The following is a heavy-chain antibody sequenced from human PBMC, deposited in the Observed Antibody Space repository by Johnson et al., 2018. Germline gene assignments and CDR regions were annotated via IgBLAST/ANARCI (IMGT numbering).Heavy chain of an antibody. CDR3: ERPPYYNSG. CDR1: GYTFTSYD. Sequence: QVQLVESGAEVKKPGASVKVSCKASGYTFTSYDINWVRQATGQGLEWLGWMSPDNGNTGYAPKFHGRVTMTRNTSISTAYMELSSLTSEDTAVYYCERPPYYNSGWGQGTLVTVSS. D-gene: IGHD3-10*01. J-gene: IGHJ4*02. CDR2: MSPDNGNT. V-gene: IGHV1-8*01.